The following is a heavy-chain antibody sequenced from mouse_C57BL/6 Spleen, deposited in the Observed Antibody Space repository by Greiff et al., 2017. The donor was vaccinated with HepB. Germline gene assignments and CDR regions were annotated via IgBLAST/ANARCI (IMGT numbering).Heavy chain of an antibody. J-gene: IGHJ3*01. CDR3: ARCCYYGSWFAY. CDR2: IHPNSGST. D-gene: IGHD1-1*01. Sequence: QVQLQQPGAELVKPGASVKLSCKASGYTFTSYWMHWVKQRPGQGLEWIGMIHPNSGSTNYNEKFKSKATLTVDKSSSTAYMQLGSLTSEDSAVYYCARCCYYGSWFAYWGQGTLVTVSA. CDR1: GYTFTSYW. V-gene: IGHV1-64*01.